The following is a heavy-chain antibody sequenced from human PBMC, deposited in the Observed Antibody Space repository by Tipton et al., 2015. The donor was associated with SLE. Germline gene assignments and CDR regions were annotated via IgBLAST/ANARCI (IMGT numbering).Heavy chain of an antibody. D-gene: IGHD4-17*01. Sequence: TLSLTCGVYGGSSSGYYWSWIRQAPGKGLEWIGEINHSGYPNYNQALKSRITISVDTSKNQFSLTLTSVTAADTAVYYCGTVTTDYYDYGVDVWGQGTTVTVSS. V-gene: IGHV4-34*01. CDR1: GGSSSGYY. CDR3: GTVTTDYYDYGVDV. CDR2: INHSGYP. J-gene: IGHJ6*02.